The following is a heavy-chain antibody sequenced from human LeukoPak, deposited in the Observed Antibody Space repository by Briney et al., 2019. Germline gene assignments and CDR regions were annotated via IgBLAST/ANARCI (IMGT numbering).Heavy chain of an antibody. CDR1: GFTFSSYW. V-gene: IGHV4-59*12. D-gene: IGHD4-17*01. CDR3: AREPSVTTVTTGS. Sequence: GSLRLSCAASGFTFSSYWMTWVRQAPGKGLEWLGNVYYTGTTYYNPSLKSRLTISVDTSNNQFSLRLSSVTAADMAIYYYAREPSVTTVTTGSWGQGTLVIVSS. J-gene: IGHJ5*02. CDR2: VYYTGTT.